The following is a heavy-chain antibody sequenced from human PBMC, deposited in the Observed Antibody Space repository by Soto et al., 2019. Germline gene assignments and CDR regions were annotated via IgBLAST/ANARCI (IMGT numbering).Heavy chain of an antibody. J-gene: IGHJ4*02. CDR3: AKDKYSSGWYFDY. CDR1: EFTFSSYT. V-gene: IGHV3-23*01. D-gene: IGHD6-19*01. CDR2: LSGSGDST. Sequence: GGSLRLSCVASEFTFSSYTMSWVRQAPGKGLEWVSGLSGSGDSTYYADSVKGRFTISRDNSKNTLYLQMNSLRAEDTAIYYCAKDKYSSGWYFDYWGQGTLVTVSS.